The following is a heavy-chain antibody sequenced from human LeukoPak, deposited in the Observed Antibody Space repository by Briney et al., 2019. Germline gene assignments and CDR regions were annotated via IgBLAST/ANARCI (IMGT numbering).Heavy chain of an antibody. Sequence: GGSLRLSCAASGFTFSSSAMSWVRQVPGKGLEWVSGISASGGSTYYADSVRGRFTISRDNSKNTLNLQMNSLRAEDTAVYYCARDMRGDYGDYSSSDYYYGMDVWGQGTTVTVSS. CDR3: ARDMRGDYGDYSSSDYYYGMDV. CDR1: GFTFSSSA. D-gene: IGHD4-17*01. V-gene: IGHV3-23*01. J-gene: IGHJ6*02. CDR2: ISASGGST.